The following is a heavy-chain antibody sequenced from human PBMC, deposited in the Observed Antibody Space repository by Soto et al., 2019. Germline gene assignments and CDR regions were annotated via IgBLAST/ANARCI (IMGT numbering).Heavy chain of an antibody. Sequence: SVKVSCKASGGTFSSYAISWVRQAPGQGLEWMGGIIPIFGTANYAQKFQGRVTITADKSTSTAHMELSSLRSEDTAVYYCARGKTYYYDSSGYAPFDYWGQGTLVTVSS. CDR2: IIPIFGTA. J-gene: IGHJ4*02. CDR3: ARGKTYYYDSSGYAPFDY. D-gene: IGHD3-22*01. CDR1: GGTFSSYA. V-gene: IGHV1-69*06.